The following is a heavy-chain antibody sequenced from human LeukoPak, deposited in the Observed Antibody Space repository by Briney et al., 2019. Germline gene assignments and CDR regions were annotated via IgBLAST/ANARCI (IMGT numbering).Heavy chain of an antibody. CDR1: GFTFSSYW. J-gene: IGHJ6*03. Sequence: GGSLRLSCAASGFTFSSYWMTWVRQGPGKGLEWVANIKQDGSEKYYVDSVKGRFTISRDNAKNSLYLQMNSLRAEDTAVYYCARGRAYCAGDCYSNPWGYYYYMDVWGKGTTVTVSS. CDR2: IKQDGSEK. V-gene: IGHV3-7*01. CDR3: ARGRAYCAGDCYSNPWGYYYYMDV. D-gene: IGHD2-21*02.